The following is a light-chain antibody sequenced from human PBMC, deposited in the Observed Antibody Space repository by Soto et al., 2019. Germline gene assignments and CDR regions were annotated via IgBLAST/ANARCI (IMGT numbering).Light chain of an antibody. CDR2: DVS. Sequence: QSALTQPRSVSGSPGQSVTISCTGTSSDVGGYNYVSWYQQHPGKAPKLMIYDVSKRPSGVPDRFSGSKSGNTASLTISGLQAEEEADYYCGSYAGSYTFDVFGGGTKLTVL. V-gene: IGLV2-11*01. J-gene: IGLJ2*01. CDR1: SSDVGGYNY. CDR3: GSYAGSYTFDV.